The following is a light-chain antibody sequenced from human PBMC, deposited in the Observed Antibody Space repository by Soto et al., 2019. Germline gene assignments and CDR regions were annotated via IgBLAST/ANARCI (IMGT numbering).Light chain of an antibody. J-gene: IGKJ3*01. CDR1: QGISSY. Sequence: DIQLTQSPSFLSASVGDRVTITCRASQGISSYLAWYQQRPGEPPELLIYGASTLRPGVASRFSGSGSGTEFTPTISSLQPEDFATYFCQQLNSFPPSFTFGPGTTVDIK. V-gene: IGKV1-9*01. CDR2: GAS. CDR3: QQLNSFPPSFT.